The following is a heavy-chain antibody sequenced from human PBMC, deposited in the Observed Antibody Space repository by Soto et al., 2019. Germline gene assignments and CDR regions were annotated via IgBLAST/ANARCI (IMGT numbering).Heavy chain of an antibody. J-gene: IGHJ4*02. CDR1: GVSMNSGDYY. CDR2: IYYRWST. V-gene: IGHV4-31*11. Sequence: TLCLTCAVSGVSMNSGDYYWTWIRQLPGKGLEWIGCIYYRWSTYYKSSLNSRLTIAVDSSKNQFSLRLSSVTAADTAIYYCARAEYYDSYLDSWGRGTPVTVSS. CDR3: ARAEYYDSYLDS. D-gene: IGHD3-16*01.